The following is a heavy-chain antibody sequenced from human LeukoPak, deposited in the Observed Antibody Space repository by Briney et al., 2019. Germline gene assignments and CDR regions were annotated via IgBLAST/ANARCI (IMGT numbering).Heavy chain of an antibody. V-gene: IGHV4-61*01. D-gene: IGHD3-9*01. Sequence: ETLSLTCTVSGGSVTTGRYYWSWIRQSPGEGLEWIGYISYRGTTNYNPSLKSRITISVDTSKNQFSLKVISVTAADTAVYYCVREHDWGDFDYWGQGTLVTVSS. CDR2: ISYRGTT. J-gene: IGHJ4*02. CDR3: VREHDWGDFDY. CDR1: GGSVTTGRYY.